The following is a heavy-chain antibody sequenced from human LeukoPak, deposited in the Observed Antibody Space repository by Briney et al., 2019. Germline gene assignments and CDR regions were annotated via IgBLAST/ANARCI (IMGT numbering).Heavy chain of an antibody. CDR2: IFYIGST. CDR1: GGSISSYY. J-gene: IGHJ2*01. CDR3: ARSPDWYFDL. V-gene: IGHV4-59*07. D-gene: IGHD1-14*01. Sequence: SDTLSLTCTVSGGSISSYYWSWIRQPPGKGLEWLGYIFYIGSTNYNPSLKSRVTISVHTSKNQFPLKLSSVTAADTAVYYCARSPDWYFDLWGRGTLVTVSS.